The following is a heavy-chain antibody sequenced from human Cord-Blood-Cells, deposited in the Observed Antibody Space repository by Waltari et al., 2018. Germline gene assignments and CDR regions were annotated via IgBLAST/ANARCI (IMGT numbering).Heavy chain of an antibody. CDR3: ARASITGDDAFDI. Sequence: QLQLVQSGAEVKKPGASVQVSCKASGYTFTGYYIHWVRQAPGQGLEWMGWINPNSGGTNYAQKFQGWVTMTRDTSISTAYMELSRLRSDDTAVYYCARASITGDDAFDIWGQGTMVTVSS. CDR2: INPNSGGT. D-gene: IGHD7-27*01. CDR1: GYTFTGYY. J-gene: IGHJ3*02. V-gene: IGHV1-2*04.